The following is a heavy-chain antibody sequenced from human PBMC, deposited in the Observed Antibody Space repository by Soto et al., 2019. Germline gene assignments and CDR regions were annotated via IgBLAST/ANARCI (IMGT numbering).Heavy chain of an antibody. D-gene: IGHD1-1*01. V-gene: IGHV1-69*12. Sequence: QVQLVQSGAEVKKPGSSVKVACNASGGTFSSYSISWVRQAPGQGLEWMGGIIPIFGTVNYAQKFQGRVTITADEAKSTAYMELSSLRSEDTDLYYCARGNQRCLQWWYFDLWGRGTLVTVSS. J-gene: IGHJ2*01. CDR1: GGTFSSYS. CDR3: ARGNQRCLQWWYFDL. CDR2: IIPIFGTV.